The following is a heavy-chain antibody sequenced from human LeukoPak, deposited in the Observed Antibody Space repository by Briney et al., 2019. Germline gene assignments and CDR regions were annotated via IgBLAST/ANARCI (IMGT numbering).Heavy chain of an antibody. Sequence: GGSLRLSCAASGFTFTNYAMTWVRQATGKGLEWVSAISVGGAKTHYADSVKGRFTISRDNAKNTLYLQMNSLRAEDTAVYYCARKSKAAAGDYWGQGTLVTVSS. D-gene: IGHD6-13*01. J-gene: IGHJ4*02. V-gene: IGHV3-23*01. CDR1: GFTFTNYA. CDR3: ARKSKAAAGDY. CDR2: ISVGGAKT.